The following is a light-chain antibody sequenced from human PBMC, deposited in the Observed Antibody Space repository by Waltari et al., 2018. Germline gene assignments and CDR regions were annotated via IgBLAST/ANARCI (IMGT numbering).Light chain of an antibody. J-gene: IGLJ1*01. CDR1: RSHVGCYTS. V-gene: IGLV2-14*03. CDR2: DGT. CDR3: SAYTRSGTYV. Sequence: QSALTQAASVSGSPGQSITISCTGTRSHVGCYTSFSWYQQHPAKAPKVLIYDGTNRPSGVSNRFSGSKSGNTASLTISGLQAEDEADYYCSAYTRSGTYVFGTGTKVTVL.